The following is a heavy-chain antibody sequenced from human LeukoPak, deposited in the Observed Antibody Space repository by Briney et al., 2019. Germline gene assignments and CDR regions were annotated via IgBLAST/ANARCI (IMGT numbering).Heavy chain of an antibody. CDR3: ARVGGYYYDSSGSYYFDY. CDR2: IYYSGST. J-gene: IGHJ4*02. Sequence: PSETLSLTCTVSGGSISSSSYYWGWIRQPPGKGLEWIGSIYYSGSTYYNPSLKSRVTISVDTSKNQFSLKLSSVTAADTAVYYCARVGGYYYDSSGSYYFDYWGQGTLVTVSS. V-gene: IGHV4-39*07. CDR1: GGSISSSSYY. D-gene: IGHD3-22*01.